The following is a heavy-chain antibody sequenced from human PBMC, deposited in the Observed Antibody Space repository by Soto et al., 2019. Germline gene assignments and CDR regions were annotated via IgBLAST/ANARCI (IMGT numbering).Heavy chain of an antibody. J-gene: IGHJ4*02. CDR1: GFTFSGSA. V-gene: IGHV3-73*01. Sequence: EVQLVESGGGLVQPGGSLKLSCAASGFTFSGSAMHWVRQASGKGLEWVGRIRSKANSYATAYAASAKSRFTISRDDSKNTAYLQMNSLKTEDTAGYYCTRPTNNDYGDYGFDYWGQGTLVTVSS. CDR3: TRPTNNDYGDYGFDY. D-gene: IGHD4-17*01. CDR2: IRSKANSYAT.